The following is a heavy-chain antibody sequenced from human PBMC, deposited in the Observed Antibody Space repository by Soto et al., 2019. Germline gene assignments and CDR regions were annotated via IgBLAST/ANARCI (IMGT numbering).Heavy chain of an antibody. CDR2: INPSSSAT. V-gene: IGHV1-46*01. J-gene: IGHJ6*01. Sequence: ASVKVSCKASGYTITSYYMHWVRQAPGQGLEWMGIINPSSSATRYSQKFQGRVTMTRDVSTSTVYMEMSGLRSEDTAVYYCARGYCSSGNCYSLPSYDMDVWGQGTTFIGSS. CDR3: ARGYCSSGNCYSLPSYDMDV. CDR1: GYTITSYY. D-gene: IGHD2-15*01.